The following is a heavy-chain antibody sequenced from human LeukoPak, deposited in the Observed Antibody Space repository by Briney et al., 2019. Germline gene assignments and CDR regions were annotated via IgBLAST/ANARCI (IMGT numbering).Heavy chain of an antibody. D-gene: IGHD3-16*01. CDR2: IYYSGST. V-gene: IGHV4-59*01. CDR1: GGSISSYY. J-gene: IGHJ3*02. Sequence: SETLSLTCTLSGGSISSYYWSWIRQPPGKGLEWIGYIYYSGSTNYNPSLKSRVTISVDTSKNQFPLKLSSVTAADTAVYYCARDGGPAFDIWGQGTMVTVSS. CDR3: ARDGGPAFDI.